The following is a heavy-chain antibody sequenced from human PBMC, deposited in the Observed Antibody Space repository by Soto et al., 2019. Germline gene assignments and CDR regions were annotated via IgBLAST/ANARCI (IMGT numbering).Heavy chain of an antibody. J-gene: IGHJ4*02. V-gene: IGHV3-23*01. Sequence: EVQLLESGGGLVQPGGSLRLSCAASGFTFSSYAMSWVSQAPGKGLEWVSAISGSGGSTYYADSVKGRFTISRDNSKNTLYLQMNSLRAEDTAVYYCAKAPTNYGSGSYYYYWGQGTLVTVSS. CDR2: ISGSGGST. CDR1: GFTFSSYA. CDR3: AKAPTNYGSGSYYYY. D-gene: IGHD3-10*01.